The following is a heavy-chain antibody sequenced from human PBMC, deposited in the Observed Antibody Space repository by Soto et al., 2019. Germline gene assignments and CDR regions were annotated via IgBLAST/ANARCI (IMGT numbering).Heavy chain of an antibody. CDR3: ATVKSSGYYYDY. CDR2: MNPNSGNT. CDR1: GYTFTSYD. J-gene: IGHJ4*02. Sequence: QVQLVQSGAEVKKPGASVKVSCKASGYTFTSYDINWVRQATGQGLEWMGWMNPNSGNTAYAQKFQGRVTMSSYTSISTAYMELSSLRSEDTVVYYCATVKSSGYYYDYWGQGTLVTVSS. D-gene: IGHD3-22*01. V-gene: IGHV1-8*01.